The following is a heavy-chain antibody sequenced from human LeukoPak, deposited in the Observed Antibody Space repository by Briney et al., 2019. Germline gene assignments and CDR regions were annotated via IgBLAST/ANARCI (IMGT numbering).Heavy chain of an antibody. CDR2: INHSGGT. D-gene: IGHD3-10*01. V-gene: IGHV4-34*01. CDR1: GGSFSGYY. Sequence: PSETLSLTCAVYGGSFSGYYWSWIRQPPGKGLEWIGEINHSGGTNYNPSLKSRVTISVDTSKNQFSLKLSSVTAADTAVYYCARGSSRGTVARGWGQGTLVTVSS. CDR3: ARGSSRGTVARG. J-gene: IGHJ4*02.